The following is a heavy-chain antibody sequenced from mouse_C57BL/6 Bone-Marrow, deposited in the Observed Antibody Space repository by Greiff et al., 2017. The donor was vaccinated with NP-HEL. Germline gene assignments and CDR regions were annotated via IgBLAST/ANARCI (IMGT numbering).Heavy chain of an antibody. V-gene: IGHV1-81*01. Sequence: QVQLQQSGAELARPGASVKLSCKASRYTFTSYGISWVKQRTGQGLEWIGEIYPRSGNTYYNEKFKGKATLTADKSSSTAYMELRSLTSEDSAVYFCARQAYYYGSSYYFDYWGQGTTLTVSS. D-gene: IGHD1-1*01. CDR2: IYPRSGNT. CDR1: RYTFTSYG. J-gene: IGHJ2*01. CDR3: ARQAYYYGSSYYFDY.